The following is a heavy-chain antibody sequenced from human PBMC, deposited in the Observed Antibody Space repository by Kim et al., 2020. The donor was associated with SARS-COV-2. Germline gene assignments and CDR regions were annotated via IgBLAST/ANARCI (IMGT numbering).Heavy chain of an antibody. Sequence: GGSLRLSCAASGFTFSSYAMHWVRQAPGKGLEWVAVISYDGSNKYYADSVKGRFTISRDNSKNTLYLQMNSLRAEDTAVYYCAREDYYGSGSYPDYYGMDVWGQGTTVTVSS. D-gene: IGHD3-10*01. CDR3: AREDYYGSGSYPDYYGMDV. CDR1: GFTFSSYA. CDR2: ISYDGSNK. V-gene: IGHV3-30*04. J-gene: IGHJ6*02.